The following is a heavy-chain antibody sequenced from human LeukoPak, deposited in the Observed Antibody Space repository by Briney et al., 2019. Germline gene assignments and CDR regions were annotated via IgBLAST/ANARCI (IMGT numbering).Heavy chain of an antibody. D-gene: IGHD3-9*01. J-gene: IGHJ4*02. V-gene: IGHV4-61*01. Sequence: SETLSLTCTVSGYSISSGYYWSWIRQPPGKGLEWIGSIYYSGSTNYNPSLKSPVTISVDTSKNQFSLKLSSVTAADTAVYYCARVRPGYSFYFDYWGQGTLVTVSS. CDR1: GYSISSGYY. CDR3: ARVRPGYSFYFDY. CDR2: IYYSGST.